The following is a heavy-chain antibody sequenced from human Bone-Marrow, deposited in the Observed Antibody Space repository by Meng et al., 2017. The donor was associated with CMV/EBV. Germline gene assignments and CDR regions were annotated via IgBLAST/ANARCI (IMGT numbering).Heavy chain of an antibody. CDR1: GYTFTGYY. Sequence: QVQLVQSGAEVKKPGASVKFSCKASGYTFTGYYMHWVRQAPGQGLEWMGWINPNSGGTNYAQKFQGRVTMTRDTSISTAYMELSRLRSDDTAVYYCARGLKITMVRGVIGYWGQGTLVTVSS. V-gene: IGHV1-2*02. D-gene: IGHD3-10*01. J-gene: IGHJ4*02. CDR2: INPNSGGT. CDR3: ARGLKITMVRGVIGY.